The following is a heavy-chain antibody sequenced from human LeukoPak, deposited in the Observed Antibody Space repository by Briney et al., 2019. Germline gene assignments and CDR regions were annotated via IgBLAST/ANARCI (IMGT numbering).Heavy chain of an antibody. J-gene: IGHJ4*02. CDR3: ARGPTTVTRAFDY. CDR1: GGSISIYY. D-gene: IGHD4-17*01. CDR2: IYTSGST. V-gene: IGHV4-4*07. Sequence: SETLSLTCTVSGGSISIYYWSWIRQPAGKGLDWIGHIYTSGSTNYNPSLKSRVTMSVDTSKNQFSLKLSSVTAADTAVYYCARGPTTVTRAFDYWGQGTLVTVSS.